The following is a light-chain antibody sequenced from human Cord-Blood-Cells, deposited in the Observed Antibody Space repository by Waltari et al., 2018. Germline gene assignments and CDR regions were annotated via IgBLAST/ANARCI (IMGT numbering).Light chain of an antibody. V-gene: IGLV2-23*03. J-gene: IGLJ2*01. CDR2: EGS. CDR1: SSDVGSFNL. Sequence: QSALTQPASVSGSPGQSITISCTGTSSDVGSFNLAPWYQQHPGKAPKLMIYEGSKRPSGVSNRFSGSKSGNTASLTISGLQAEDEADYYCCSYAGSSTFVVFGGGTKLTVL. CDR3: CSYAGSSTFVV.